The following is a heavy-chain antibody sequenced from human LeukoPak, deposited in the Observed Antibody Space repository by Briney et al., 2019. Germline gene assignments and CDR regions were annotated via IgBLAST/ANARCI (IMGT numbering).Heavy chain of an antibody. D-gene: IGHD1-26*01. V-gene: IGHV3-74*01. CDR3: ARDRDWELYDY. CDR2: ISSDGISS. Sequence: GGSLRLSCAASGFTFSDYWMHWVRQSPGRRLVRVARISSDGISSSYADSVEGRFTISRDNAKNTLYLQMNDLGADDTAIYYCARDRDWELYDYWGQGTLVTVSS. J-gene: IGHJ4*02. CDR1: GFTFSDYW.